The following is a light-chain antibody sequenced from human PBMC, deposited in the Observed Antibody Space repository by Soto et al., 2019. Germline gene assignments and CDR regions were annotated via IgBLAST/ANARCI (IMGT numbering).Light chain of an antibody. CDR2: EVT. Sequence: QSALTQPPSASGSPGQSVTISCTGTSTDVGAYNYVSWYQQHPGKAPKLIIYEVTKRPSGVPDRFSGSKSGNTASLTVSGLQAEDEAGYYCGSHAGDSNLVFGGGTKL. CDR3: GSHAGDSNLV. CDR1: STDVGAYNY. V-gene: IGLV2-8*01. J-gene: IGLJ3*02.